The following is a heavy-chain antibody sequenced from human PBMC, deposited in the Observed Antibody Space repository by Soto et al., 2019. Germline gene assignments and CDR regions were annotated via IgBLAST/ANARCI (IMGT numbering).Heavy chain of an antibody. Sequence: QVQLVQSGAEVKKPGASVKVSCKTSGYTFTSHGISWVRQAPGQGLEWMGWISPYNGDTNYAQKLQGRVSVITDSSTRTAYMELRSLRSEDTAVYYCARMVRGSTVGYYYYMDVWGKGTTVTVSS. V-gene: IGHV1-18*01. D-gene: IGHD3-10*01. J-gene: IGHJ6*03. CDR3: ARMVRGSTVGYYYYMDV. CDR1: GYTFTSHG. CDR2: ISPYNGDT.